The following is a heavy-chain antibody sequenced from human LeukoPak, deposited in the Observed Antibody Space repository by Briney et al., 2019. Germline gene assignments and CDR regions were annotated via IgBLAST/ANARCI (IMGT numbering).Heavy chain of an antibody. CDR2: IIPIFGTA. V-gene: IGHV1-69*13. CDR3: ARRARDGYFN. CDR1: GGTFSSYA. D-gene: IGHD5-24*01. J-gene: IGHJ4*02. Sequence: GASVKVSCKASGGTFSSYAISWVRQAPGQGLEWMVGIIPIFGTANYAQKFQGRVTITADESTSTAYMELSSLRSEDTAVYYCARRARDGYFNWGQGTLVTVSS.